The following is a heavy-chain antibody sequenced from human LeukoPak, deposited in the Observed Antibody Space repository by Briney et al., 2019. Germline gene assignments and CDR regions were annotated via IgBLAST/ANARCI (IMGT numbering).Heavy chain of an antibody. CDR2: ISSSGSTR. Sequence: PGGSLRLSCAASGFTFSSYEMNWVRQAPGKGLEWVSYISSSGSTRYYADSVKGRFTISRDNAKNSLYLQMNSLRAEDTAVYFCARPSYPFGMDVWGQGTTVTVSS. CDR1: GFTFSSYE. J-gene: IGHJ6*02. CDR3: ARPSYPFGMDV. V-gene: IGHV3-48*03.